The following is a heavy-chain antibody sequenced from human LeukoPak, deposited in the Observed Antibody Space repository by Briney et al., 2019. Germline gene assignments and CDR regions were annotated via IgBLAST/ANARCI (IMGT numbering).Heavy chain of an antibody. CDR2: INHSGST. D-gene: IGHD5-18*01. V-gene: IGHV4-34*01. Sequence: SETLSLTCAVSRGSFSGYYWSWIRQPPGNGLECFGEINHSGSTNYNPSLKSRVTISVDTSKNQFSLKLSSVTAADTAVYYCARAGVGYSYGFDYWGQGTLVTVSS. CDR1: RGSFSGYY. CDR3: ARAGVGYSYGFDY. J-gene: IGHJ4*02.